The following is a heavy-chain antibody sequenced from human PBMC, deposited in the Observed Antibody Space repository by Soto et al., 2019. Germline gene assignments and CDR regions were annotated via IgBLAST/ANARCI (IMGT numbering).Heavy chain of an antibody. CDR1: GYSFTSYW. D-gene: IGHD5-18*01. J-gene: IGHJ5*02. V-gene: IGHV5-51*01. CDR2: TCSGDSDT. CDR3: ARSHFSQLWSRPNWFDP. Sequence: HGESLKISCKGAGYSFTSYWIGWVRQLPGKGLEWMGITCSGDSDTRYSQYFQGQVNISADKCIRNAYLRLSSMRASDSAMYYCARSHFSQLWSRPNWFDPWGQGALVPVSS.